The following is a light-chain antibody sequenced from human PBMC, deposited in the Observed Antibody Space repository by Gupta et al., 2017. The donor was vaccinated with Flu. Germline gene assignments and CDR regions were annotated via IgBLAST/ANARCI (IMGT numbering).Light chain of an antibody. Sequence: SSANIGNNYVSWYQQLPGTAPKLLIYENNKRPSGIPDRFSGSKSGTSATLSITGLQTGDEADYYCGTWDSSLSTGVFGGGTKLTVL. CDR1: SANIGNNY. V-gene: IGLV1-51*02. CDR3: GTWDSSLSTGV. J-gene: IGLJ3*02. CDR2: ENN.